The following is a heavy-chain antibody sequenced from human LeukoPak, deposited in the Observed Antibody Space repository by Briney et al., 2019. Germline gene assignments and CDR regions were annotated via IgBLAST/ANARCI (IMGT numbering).Heavy chain of an antibody. CDR1: GYSFSSYG. CDR2: ISAYNGNT. CDR3: AKLSPSSDFWSGYYGTLRPNWFDP. J-gene: IGHJ5*02. Sequence: ASVKVSCKASGYSFSSYGISWVRQAPGQGLEWMGWISAYNGNTNYAQRLQGRVTMTTDTSTSTVYMELRSLTSDDTAVYYCAKLSPSSDFWSGYYGTLRPNWFDPWGQGTLVTVSS. D-gene: IGHD3-3*01. V-gene: IGHV1-18*01.